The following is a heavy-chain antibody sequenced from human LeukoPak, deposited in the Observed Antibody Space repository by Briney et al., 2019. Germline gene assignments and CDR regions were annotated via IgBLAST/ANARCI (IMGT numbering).Heavy chain of an antibody. V-gene: IGHV3-30*04. J-gene: IGHJ4*02. CDR1: GFTFSSYA. Sequence: GGSLRLSCAASGFTFSSYAMHWVRQAPGKGLEGVAVISYDGSNKYYADSVKGRFTISRDNSKNTLYLQMNSLRAEDTAVYYCARDLGLLWFGELLGWGQGTLVTVSS. CDR3: ARDLGLLWFGELLG. CDR2: ISYDGSNK. D-gene: IGHD3-10*01.